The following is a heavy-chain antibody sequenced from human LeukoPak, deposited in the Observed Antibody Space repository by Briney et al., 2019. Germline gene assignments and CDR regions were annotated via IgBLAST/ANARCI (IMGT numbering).Heavy chain of an antibody. CDR1: GFTFSQSW. CDR2: INSDGSST. V-gene: IGHV3-74*01. D-gene: IGHD1-7*01. CDR3: ARGGLGGTNISPGYFDH. Sequence: GGSLRLSCAGSGFTFSQSWMHWVRQAPGKGLVWVSRINSDGSSTTYGDSVKGRFTISRDNVKNVLYLQMHSLRAGDTAVYYCARGGLGGTNISPGYFDHWGQGALVTVSS. J-gene: IGHJ4*02.